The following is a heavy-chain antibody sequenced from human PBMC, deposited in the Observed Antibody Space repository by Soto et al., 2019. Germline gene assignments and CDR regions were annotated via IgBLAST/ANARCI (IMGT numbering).Heavy chain of an antibody. D-gene: IGHD2-15*01. V-gene: IGHV1-69*04. CDR2: IIPILGIA. CDR1: GGAFSSYT. CDR3: ARDTPYCSGGSCGGGY. Sequence: SVKVSCKASGGAFSSYTSSWVRQAPGQGLEWMGRIIPILGIANYAQKFQGRVTITADKSTSTAYMELSSLRSEDTAVYYCARDTPYCSGGSCGGGYWGQGPLVTVSS. J-gene: IGHJ4*02.